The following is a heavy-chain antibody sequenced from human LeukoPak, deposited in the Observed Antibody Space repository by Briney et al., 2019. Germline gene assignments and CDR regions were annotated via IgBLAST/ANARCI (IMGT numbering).Heavy chain of an antibody. J-gene: IGHJ4*02. Sequence: SVKVSCKASGGTFSSYAISWVRQAPGQGLEWMGGIIPIFGTANYAQKFQGRVTITTDESTSTAYMELSSLRSEDTAVYYCARGITMVRGAQRYYFDYWGQGTLVAVSS. CDR1: GGTFSSYA. CDR3: ARGITMVRGAQRYYFDY. V-gene: IGHV1-69*05. D-gene: IGHD3-10*01. CDR2: IIPIFGTA.